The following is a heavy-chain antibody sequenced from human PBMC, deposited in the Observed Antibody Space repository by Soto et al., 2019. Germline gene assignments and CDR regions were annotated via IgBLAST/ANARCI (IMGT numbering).Heavy chain of an antibody. CDR2: TFYRSEWKT. CDR1: GDSVSSHTAA. J-gene: IGHJ4*02. CDR3: AVNRASWLFDS. Sequence: AQTLSLTCAISGDSVSSHTAAWNWVRQSPSRGLEWLGRTFYRSEWKTDYAPSVRGRITINADTSRNQFSLQLSSVTPEDTAVYYCAVNRASWLFDSWGQGTLVTVSS. V-gene: IGHV6-1*01. D-gene: IGHD5-12*01.